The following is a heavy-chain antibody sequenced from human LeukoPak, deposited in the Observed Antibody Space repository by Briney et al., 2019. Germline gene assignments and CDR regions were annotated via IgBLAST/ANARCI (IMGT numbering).Heavy chain of an antibody. V-gene: IGHV3-23*01. D-gene: IGHD5-18*01. CDR3: AKDSGYSFRLRASDY. CDR1: GFTFSSYA. Sequence: GGSLRLSXAASGFTFSSYAMSWVRQAPGKGLEWVSAISGSGGSTYYADSVKGRFTISRDNSKNTLYLQMNSLRAEDTAVYYCAKDSGYSFRLRASDYWGQGTLVTVSS. CDR2: ISGSGGST. J-gene: IGHJ4*02.